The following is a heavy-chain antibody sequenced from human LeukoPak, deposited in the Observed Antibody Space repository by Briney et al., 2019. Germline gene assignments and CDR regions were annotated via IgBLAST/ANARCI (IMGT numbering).Heavy chain of an antibody. CDR3: ASVYYYDSSGYYSEDAFDI. J-gene: IGHJ3*02. CDR1: GFTFRSYG. CDR2: IRYDGSKK. Sequence: GGSLRLSCAASGFTFRSYGMHWVRQAPGKGLKWVAFIRYDGSKKYYADSVKGRFTISRDNSKNTLYLQMNSLRAEDTAVYYCASVYYYDSSGYYSEDAFDIWGQGTMVTVSS. V-gene: IGHV3-30*02. D-gene: IGHD3-22*01.